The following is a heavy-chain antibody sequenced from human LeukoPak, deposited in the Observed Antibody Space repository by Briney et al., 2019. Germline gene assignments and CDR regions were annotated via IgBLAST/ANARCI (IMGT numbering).Heavy chain of an antibody. CDR3: ARGVPWADY. J-gene: IGHJ4*02. CDR1: GFTFSSYR. Sequence: PGRSLRLSCAASGFTFSSYRMNWVRQAPGKGLEWVSSISSSSSYIYYADSMKGRFTISRDNAKNSLYLQMNSLRAEDTAVYYCARGVPWADYWGQGTLVTVSS. CDR2: ISSSSSYI. V-gene: IGHV3-21*01. D-gene: IGHD1-26*01.